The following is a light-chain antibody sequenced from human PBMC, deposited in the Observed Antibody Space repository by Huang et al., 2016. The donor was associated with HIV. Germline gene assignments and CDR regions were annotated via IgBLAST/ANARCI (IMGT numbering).Light chain of an antibody. J-gene: IGKJ4*01. CDR3: EQSYSSLLA. V-gene: IGKV1-39*01. CDR2: AAS. Sequence: RVIMTCRASQTITTYLNWYQQRPGKAPKLLIYAASSLQSGVPSRFSGSGSGTDFALTISSLQPEDVATYYWEQSYSSLLAFGGGTKVAIK. CDR1: QTITTY.